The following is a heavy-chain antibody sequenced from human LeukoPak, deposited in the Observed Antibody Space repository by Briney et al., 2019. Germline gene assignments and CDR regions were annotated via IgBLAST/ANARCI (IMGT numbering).Heavy chain of an antibody. D-gene: IGHD3-9*01. CDR1: GYTFTRYY. CDR3: ARRYGIRTYYYMDV. Sequence: ASVKVSCKASGYTFTRYYMHWVRQAPGQGVEWRGWINPNSGGTNYAQKFQGRVTMTRDTSISTAYMELSRLRSDDTAVYYCARRYGIRTYYYMDVWGKGTTVTISS. CDR2: INPNSGGT. V-gene: IGHV1-2*02. J-gene: IGHJ6*03.